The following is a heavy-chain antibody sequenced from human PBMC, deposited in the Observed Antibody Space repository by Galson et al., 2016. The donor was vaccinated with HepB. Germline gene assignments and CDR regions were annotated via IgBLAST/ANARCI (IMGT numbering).Heavy chain of an antibody. CDR1: GLTFNNYA. D-gene: IGHD6-13*01. Sequence: SLRLSCAASGLTFNNYAMHWVRQAPGKGLEWVSLISYDGTTKYYADSVKGRFTISRDTSKNTLYLLMNSLRAEDTAMYYCARAYSSSWIYFDYWGQGTLVTVSS. V-gene: IGHV3-30-3*01. CDR2: ISYDGTTK. CDR3: ARAYSSSWIYFDY. J-gene: IGHJ4*02.